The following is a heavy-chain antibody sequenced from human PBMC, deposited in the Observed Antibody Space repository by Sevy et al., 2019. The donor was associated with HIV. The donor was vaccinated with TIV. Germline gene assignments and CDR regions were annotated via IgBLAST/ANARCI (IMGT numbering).Heavy chain of an antibody. CDR3: ARVDANYDKGFDP. CDR2: ISSSGTTI. J-gene: IGHJ5*02. CDR1: GFTFSNYG. V-gene: IGHV3-48*04. D-gene: IGHD3-22*01. Sequence: GGSLRLSCAASGFTFSNYGMHWVRQAPGKGLEWVSYISSSGTTIKYADSVKGRFTISRDNAKNSLYMQMNSLRAEDTAVYYCARVDANYDKGFDPWGQGTLVTVSS.